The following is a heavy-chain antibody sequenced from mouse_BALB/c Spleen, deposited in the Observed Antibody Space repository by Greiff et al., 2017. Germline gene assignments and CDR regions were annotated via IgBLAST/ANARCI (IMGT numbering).Heavy chain of an antibody. CDR1: GYSITSDYA. CDR3: ARRDHYYGSSYEFMDN. CDR2: ISYSGST. J-gene: IGHJ4*01. V-gene: IGHV3-2*02. Sequence: EVQRVESGPGLVKPSQSLSLTCTVTGYSITSDYAWNWIRQFPGNKLEWMGYISYSGSTSYNPSLKSRISITRDTSKNQFFLQLNSVTTEDTATYYCARRDHYYGSSYEFMDNWGQGTSGTVAS. D-gene: IGHD1-1*01.